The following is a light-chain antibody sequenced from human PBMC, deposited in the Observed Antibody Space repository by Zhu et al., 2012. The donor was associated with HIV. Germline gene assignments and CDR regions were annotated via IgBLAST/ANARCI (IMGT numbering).Light chain of an antibody. CDR3: QQYNTWPYT. V-gene: IGKV3-15*01. Sequence: EVVMTQSPTTLSVSPGERATLSCRAHDFINSKLAWYQHKGGQAPRLLLYGASTRATGIPARFTGSGSGTEFTLTITSMQSEDFATYYCQQYNTWPYTFGQGTKARD. J-gene: IGKJ2*01. CDR1: DFINSK. CDR2: GAS.